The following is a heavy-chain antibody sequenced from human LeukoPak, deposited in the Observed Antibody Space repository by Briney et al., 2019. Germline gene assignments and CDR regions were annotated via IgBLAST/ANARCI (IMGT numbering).Heavy chain of an antibody. CDR2: IIPIFGTA. Sequence: SVKVSCKASGGTFSSYAISWVRQAPGQGLEWMGGIIPIFGTANYAQKFQGRVTITADESTSTAYMELSSLRSDDTAVYYCARADSLDDFWSGYLGYWGQGTLVTVSS. CDR3: ARADSLDDFWSGYLGY. V-gene: IGHV1-69*13. J-gene: IGHJ4*02. D-gene: IGHD3-3*01. CDR1: GGTFSSYA.